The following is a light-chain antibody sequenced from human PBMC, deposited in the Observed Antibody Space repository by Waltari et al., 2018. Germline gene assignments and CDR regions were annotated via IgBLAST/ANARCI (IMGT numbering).Light chain of an antibody. CDR1: SSDSGAYNY. V-gene: IGLV2-14*03. CDR2: DVS. Sequence: SALTQPDSVSGSPGQSITISCSGVSSDSGAYNYVPWYRRHPGEAPKVIIYDVSNGPAGVSNRFSGSKSGSTASLTISGLQPEDEAVYYCSSFTSSTTGIFGGGTKLTVL. J-gene: IGLJ2*01. CDR3: SSFTSSTTGI.